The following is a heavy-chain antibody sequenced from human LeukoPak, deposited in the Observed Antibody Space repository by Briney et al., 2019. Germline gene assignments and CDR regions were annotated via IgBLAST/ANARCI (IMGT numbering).Heavy chain of an antibody. CDR1: GGSISSSSYY. V-gene: IGHV4-39*07. CDR3: AGDPRIAVAPYYYGMDV. D-gene: IGHD6-19*01. J-gene: IGHJ6*02. CDR2: IYYSGST. Sequence: PSQTLSLTCAVSGGSISSSSYYWGWIRQPPGKGLEWIGSIYYSGSTYYNPSLKSRVTISVDTSKNQFSLKLSSVTAADTAVYYCAGDPRIAVAPYYYGMDVWGQGTTVTVSS.